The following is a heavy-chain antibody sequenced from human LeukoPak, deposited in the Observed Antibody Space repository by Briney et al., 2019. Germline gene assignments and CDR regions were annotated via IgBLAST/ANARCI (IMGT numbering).Heavy chain of an antibody. CDR1: GGSVSSGSYY. Sequence: TSETLSLTCTVSGGSVSSGSYYWGWIRQPPGKGLEWIGYIYYSGSTNYNPSLKSRVTISVDTSKNQFSLKLSSVTAADTAVYYCARDRAVTSDAFDIWGQGTMVTVSS. D-gene: IGHD4-17*01. CDR2: IYYSGST. CDR3: ARDRAVTSDAFDI. V-gene: IGHV4-61*01. J-gene: IGHJ3*02.